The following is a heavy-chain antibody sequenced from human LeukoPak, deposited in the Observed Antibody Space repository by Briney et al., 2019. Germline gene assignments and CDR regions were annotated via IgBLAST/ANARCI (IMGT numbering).Heavy chain of an antibody. CDR3: ARDVSHPTTKGFDY. CDR2: ISAYNGNT. CDR1: GYTFTSYG. J-gene: IGHJ4*02. Sequence: GSVQVPCKASGYTFTSYGISWVRQAPGQGLEWMGWISAYNGNTNYAQKLQGRVTMTTDTSTSAAYMELRSLRSDDTAVYYCARDVSHPTTKGFDYWGQGTLVTVSS. V-gene: IGHV1-18*01. D-gene: IGHD1-1*01.